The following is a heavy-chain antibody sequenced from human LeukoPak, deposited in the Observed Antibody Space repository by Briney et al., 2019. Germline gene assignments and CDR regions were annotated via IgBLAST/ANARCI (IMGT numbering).Heavy chain of an antibody. J-gene: IGHJ6*03. CDR1: GFTFDDYG. Sequence: GGSLRLSCAASGFTFDDYGMSWVRQAPGKGLEWVSGINWNGGSTGYADSVKGRFTISRDNAKNSLYLQMNSLRAEDTALYYCARTRELLRDYYYYYMDVWGKGTTVTVSS. V-gene: IGHV3-20*04. CDR2: INWNGGST. CDR3: ARTRELLRDYYYYYMDV. D-gene: IGHD1-26*01.